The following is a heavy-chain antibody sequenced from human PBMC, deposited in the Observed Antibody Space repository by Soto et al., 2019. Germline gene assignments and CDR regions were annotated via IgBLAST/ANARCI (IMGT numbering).Heavy chain of an antibody. CDR2: IDPSDSYT. D-gene: IGHD3-10*01. Sequence: EVQLVQSGAEVKKHGESLTISCRVSGYTFTSYWISWVRQMPGKGLEWVGRIDPSDSYTSYSPSFQGHVTISADKSIDTAYLKWNSLKASDTAMYYCARPVNPYGSGTYLLVWGQGTPVTVS. CDR1: GYTFTSYW. CDR3: ARPVNPYGSGTYLLV. J-gene: IGHJ4*02. V-gene: IGHV5-10-1*01.